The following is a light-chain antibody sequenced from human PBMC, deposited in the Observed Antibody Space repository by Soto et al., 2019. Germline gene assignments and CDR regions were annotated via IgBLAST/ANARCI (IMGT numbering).Light chain of an antibody. J-gene: IGLJ1*01. Sequence: QSVLTQPASVSGCPGQSITISCTGTSSDVGNYNLVSWYQQHPGKAPKLIIYEDTKRPSGVSNRFSGSKSGNTASLTISGLQAEDEADYYCCSYADSSTYVFGTGTKLTVL. V-gene: IGLV2-23*01. CDR1: SSDVGNYNL. CDR3: CSYADSSTYV. CDR2: EDT.